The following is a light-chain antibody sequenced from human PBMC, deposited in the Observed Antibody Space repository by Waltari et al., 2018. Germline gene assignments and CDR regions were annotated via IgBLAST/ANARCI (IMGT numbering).Light chain of an antibody. CDR1: QSLLHSNGYNY. V-gene: IGKV2-28*01. CDR3: MQALQTPRT. CDR2: LVS. Sequence: EIVVTQSPPSLPVPPGEPASISCRSSQSLLHSNGYNYVDWYLQKPGQSPQLLIYLVSTRVSGVPDRFSGSGSGTDFTLKINRVEAEDVGVYYCMQALQTPRTFGQGTKLEIK. J-gene: IGKJ2*01.